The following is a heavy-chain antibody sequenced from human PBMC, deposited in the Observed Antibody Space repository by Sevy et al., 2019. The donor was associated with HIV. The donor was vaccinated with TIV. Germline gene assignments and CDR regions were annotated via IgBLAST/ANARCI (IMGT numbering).Heavy chain of an antibody. CDR3: ARDYGPAPVDYYYYGMDV. CDR2: IYYSGST. J-gene: IGHJ6*02. D-gene: IGHD3-10*01. Sequence: SETLSLTCTVSGGSISSYHWSWIRQPPGKGLEWIGYIYYSGSTNYNPSLKSRVTISVDTSKNQFSLKLSSVTAADTAVYYCARDYGPAPVDYYYYGMDVWGQGTTVTVSS. CDR1: GGSISSYH. V-gene: IGHV4-59*01.